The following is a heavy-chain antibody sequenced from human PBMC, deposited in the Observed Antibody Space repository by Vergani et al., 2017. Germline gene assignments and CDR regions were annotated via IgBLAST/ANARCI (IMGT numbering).Heavy chain of an antibody. CDR1: GFTSSYYG. J-gene: IGHJ1*01. Sequence: QVHLVESGGGVVQPGRSLRLSCVVSGFTSSYYGMHWVRQAPGKGLEWVAVISYDGTQKYYADSVKGRFTISRDNSKSTLYLQMNSLRTEDTAVYYCATKSCSTPGCQIGYFREWGQGALLTVSS. V-gene: IGHV3-30*03. D-gene: IGHD2-2*01. CDR3: ATKSCSTPGCQIGYFRE. CDR2: ISYDGTQK.